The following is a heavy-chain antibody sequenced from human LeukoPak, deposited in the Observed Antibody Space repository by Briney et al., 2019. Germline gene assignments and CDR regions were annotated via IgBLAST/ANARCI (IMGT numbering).Heavy chain of an antibody. D-gene: IGHD2-8*01. CDR3: ARDGGGVLMVYAYDAFDI. V-gene: IGHV3-30-3*01. CDR2: ISYDGSNK. J-gene: IGHJ3*02. CDR1: GFTFSSYA. Sequence: GGSLRLSCAASGFTFSSYAMHWVRQAPGKGLEWVAVISYDGSNKYYADSVKGRFTISRDNSKNTLYLQMNSLRAEDTAVYYCARDGGGVLMVYAYDAFDIWGQGTMVTVSS.